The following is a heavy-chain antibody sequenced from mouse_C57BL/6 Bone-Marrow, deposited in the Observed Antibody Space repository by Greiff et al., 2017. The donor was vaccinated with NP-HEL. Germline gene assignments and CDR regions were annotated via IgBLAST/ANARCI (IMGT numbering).Heavy chain of an antibody. J-gene: IGHJ4*01. D-gene: IGHD1-1*02. V-gene: IGHV7-1*01. CDR2: SRNKANDYTT. Sequence: EVKVVESGGGLVQSGRSLRLSCATSGFTFRDFYMEWVRQAPGKGLEWIAASRNKANDYTTEYSASVKGRFIVSRYTSQSILYLQMNALRAEDTAIYYCARDSDYGYAMDYWGQGTSVTVSS. CDR1: GFTFRDFY. CDR3: ARDSDYGYAMDY.